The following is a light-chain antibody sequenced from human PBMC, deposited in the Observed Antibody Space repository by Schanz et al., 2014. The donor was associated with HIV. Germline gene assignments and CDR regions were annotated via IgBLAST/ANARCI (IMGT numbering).Light chain of an antibody. CDR1: QRLSSSY. J-gene: IGKJ2*01. V-gene: IGKV3-20*01. CDR2: ATS. Sequence: EIVLTQSPGSLSLSPGGRATLSCGASQRLSSSYLAWYQQKRDQPPRLVIYATSTRAAGIPDRFSGTGSGTDFTLTISRLEPEDFAVYYCQQYGGTPYTFGQGTKVEVK. CDR3: QQYGGTPYT.